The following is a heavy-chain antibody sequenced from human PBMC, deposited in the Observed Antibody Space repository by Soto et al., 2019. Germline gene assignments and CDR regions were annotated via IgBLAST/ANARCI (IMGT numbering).Heavy chain of an antibody. V-gene: IGHV4-30-2*01. CDR3: ARGPPFLP. J-gene: IGHJ4*02. CDR2: IYHSGST. D-gene: IGHD3-3*02. CDR1: GGSLRNLGYS. Sequence: PSETQSLTNTVSGGSLRNLGYSWSWIRQPPGKGLEWIGYIYHSGSTYYNPSLKSRVTISVDRSKNQFSLKLSSVTAADKAVYYCARGPPFLPWGQGTLVTVSS.